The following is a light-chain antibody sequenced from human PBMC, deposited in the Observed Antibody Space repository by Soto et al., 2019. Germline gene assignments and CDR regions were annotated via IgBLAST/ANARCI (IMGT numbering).Light chain of an antibody. CDR1: QSVSSNN. CDR2: GTS. J-gene: IGKJ2*01. Sequence: EIVLTQSPGTLALSPGEGATLSCRASQSVSSNNLAWYQQKPGQAPRLLIYGTSTRATGIPDRFSGSGSGTDFTLIISRLEPEDFAVYYCQHYGSSHQTFGQGTKLEIK. CDR3: QHYGSSHQT. V-gene: IGKV3-20*01.